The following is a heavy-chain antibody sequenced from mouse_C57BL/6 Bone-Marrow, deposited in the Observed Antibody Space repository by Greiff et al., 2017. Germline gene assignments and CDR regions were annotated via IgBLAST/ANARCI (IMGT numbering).Heavy chain of an antibody. V-gene: IGHV5-4*01. Sequence: DVMLVESGGGLVKPGGSLKLSCAASGFTFSSYAMSWVRQTPEKRLEWVATISDGGSYTYYPDNVKGRFTISRDNAKNNLYLQMSHLKSEDTAMYYCARDHWDGYAMDYWGQGTSVTVSS. J-gene: IGHJ4*01. D-gene: IGHD4-1*01. CDR2: ISDGGSYT. CDR1: GFTFSSYA. CDR3: ARDHWDGYAMDY.